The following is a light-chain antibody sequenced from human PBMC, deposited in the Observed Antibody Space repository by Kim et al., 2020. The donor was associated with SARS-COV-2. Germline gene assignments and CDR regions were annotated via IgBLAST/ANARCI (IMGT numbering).Light chain of an antibody. V-gene: IGKV3-20*01. CDR1: QSLDSSY. Sequence: EIVLTQSPGTLSLSPGERVTLSCRASQSLDSSYLAWYQQRPGQAPRLLIHSAYRRATGIPDRFSGVGSGTDFTLTINRLEPEDLATYYCQQYDSSPTITFGQGTRLEIK. CDR2: SAY. CDR3: QQYDSSPTIT. J-gene: IGKJ5*01.